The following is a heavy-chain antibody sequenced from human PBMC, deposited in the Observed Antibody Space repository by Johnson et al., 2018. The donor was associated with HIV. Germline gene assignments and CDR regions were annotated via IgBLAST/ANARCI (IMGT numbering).Heavy chain of an antibody. V-gene: IGHV3-7*05. J-gene: IGHJ3*02. CDR2: IKQEGSEK. CDR1: GFTFSSYW. CDR3: ARESLDAFDI. Sequence: VHLVESGGGLVQPGGSLRLSCAASGFTFSSYWMSWVRQAPGKGLEWVANIKQEGSEKYYVDSVKGGFTNTRDNAKNSLYLQMNSLRAEDTAVYYCARESLDAFDIWGQGTMVTVSS.